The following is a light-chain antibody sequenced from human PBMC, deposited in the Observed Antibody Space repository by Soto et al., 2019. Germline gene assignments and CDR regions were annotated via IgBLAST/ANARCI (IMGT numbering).Light chain of an antibody. V-gene: IGLV2-14*01. J-gene: IGLJ1*01. CDR3: SSYTASSTYV. CDR2: EVF. Sequence: QSVLTQPASVSGSPGQSITISCSGTSGDVGGYDYVSWYQHHPGKAPKLIIFEVFNRPSGVSNRSSGSKSGNTASLTISGLQAEDEADYYCSSYTASSTYVFGTGTKSPS. CDR1: SGDVGGYDY.